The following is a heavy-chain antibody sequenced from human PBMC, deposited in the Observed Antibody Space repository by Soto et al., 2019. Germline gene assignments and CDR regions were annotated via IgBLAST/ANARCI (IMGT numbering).Heavy chain of an antibody. CDR1: GASISSGGYY. J-gene: IGHJ5*02. Sequence: SETLSLTCTVSGASISSGGYYWSWIRQDPGKGLEWLGYIYDNGTTYYNPSLKSRVSISRDKSKNQFSLKMTSLTAADTAVYYCASGQVGATTWFDPWGQGTKVTVSS. CDR3: ASGQVGATTWFDP. CDR2: IYDNGTT. D-gene: IGHD1-26*01. V-gene: IGHV4-31*03.